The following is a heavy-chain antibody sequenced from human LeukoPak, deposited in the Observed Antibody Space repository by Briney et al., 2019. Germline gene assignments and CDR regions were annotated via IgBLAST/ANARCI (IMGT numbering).Heavy chain of an antibody. J-gene: IGHJ4*02. CDR3: ARHRSGSYYSHFDY. D-gene: IGHD3-10*01. Sequence: GESLKISCKGSGYSFTNYWIGWVRQMPGKDLEWMGIIYPGDSDTRYSPSFQGQVTFSADKSISTAYLQWSSLKASDTVMYYCARHRSGSYYSHFDYWGQGTLVTVSS. CDR1: GYSFTNYW. CDR2: IYPGDSDT. V-gene: IGHV5-51*01.